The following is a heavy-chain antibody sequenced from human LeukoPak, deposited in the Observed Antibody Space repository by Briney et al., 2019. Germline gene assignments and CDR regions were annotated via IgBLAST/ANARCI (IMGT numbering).Heavy chain of an antibody. CDR1: GFTVSSNY. D-gene: IGHD6-13*01. V-gene: IGHV3-23*01. CDR3: AKAGRIAALYYFDY. CDR2: ISGSGGST. J-gene: IGHJ4*02. Sequence: GGSLRLSCAASGFTVSSNYMSWVRQAPGKGLEWVSAISGSGGSTYYADSVKGRFTISRDNSKNTLYLQMNSLRAEDTAVYYCAKAGRIAALYYFDYWGQGTLVTVSS.